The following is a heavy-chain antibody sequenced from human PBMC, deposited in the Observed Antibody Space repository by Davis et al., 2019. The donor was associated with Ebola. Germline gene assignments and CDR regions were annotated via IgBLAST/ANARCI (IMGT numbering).Heavy chain of an antibody. CDR2: IYPGDSDI. D-gene: IGHD1-14*01. J-gene: IGHJ3*02. V-gene: IGHV5-51*01. CDR3: ARGRYHEAFDI. CDR1: GYFFSMHW. Sequence: GESLKISCKASGYFFSMHWIGWVRQMPGKGLEWMGIIYPGDSDIRYSPSFQGQVTMSADKSVSTASLQWSSVKASDTAMYYCARGRYHEAFDIWGQGTMVTVSS.